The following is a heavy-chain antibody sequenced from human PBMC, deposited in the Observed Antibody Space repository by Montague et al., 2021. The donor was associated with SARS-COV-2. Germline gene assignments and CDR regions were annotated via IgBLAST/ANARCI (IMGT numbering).Heavy chain of an antibody. J-gene: IGHJ4*02. Sequence: SETLSLTCTVSGGSISNYYWSWIRQPAGKGLEWIGRIYSSWSTNYNPSLKSRSSMSVHTSKNQFSLKLSSVTAADTAIYYCSRDYSHCSGGSCVFDYWGQGTLVTVSS. CDR2: IYSSWST. D-gene: IGHD2-15*01. V-gene: IGHV4-4*07. CDR3: SRDYSHCSGGSCVFDY. CDR1: GGSISNYY.